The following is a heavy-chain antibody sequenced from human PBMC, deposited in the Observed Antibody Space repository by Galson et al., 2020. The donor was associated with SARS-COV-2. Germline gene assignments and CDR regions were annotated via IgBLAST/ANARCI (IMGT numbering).Heavy chain of an antibody. CDR2: MSGSGGFT. D-gene: IGHD1-26*01. CDR1: GFTFSNYV. J-gene: IGHJ4*02. CDR3: AKASGNYYGYLEY. V-gene: IGHV3-23*01. Sequence: GGSLRLSCAASGFTFSNYVMTWVRQAPGKGLEWVSGMSGSGGFTYYADSVKGRFTISRDNSKNTVYLQMNSLRAEDTAVYYCAKASGNYYGYLEYWGQGTLVTASS.